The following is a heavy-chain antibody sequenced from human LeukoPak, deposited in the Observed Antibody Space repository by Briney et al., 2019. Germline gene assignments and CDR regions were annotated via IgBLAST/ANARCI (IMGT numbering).Heavy chain of an antibody. D-gene: IGHD2-15*01. CDR2: IHSGGYT. Sequence: SETLSLTCTVSGGSLSGYYWSWIRQPPGQGLEWIAYIHSGGYTNYNPSLRSRVTISVDTSKNQFSLEVSSLTAADTAVYYCARRGVVAATLLYYYYGMDVWGQGTTVTVSS. CDR3: ARRGVVAATLLYYYYGMDV. J-gene: IGHJ6*02. CDR1: GGSLSGYY. V-gene: IGHV4-4*09.